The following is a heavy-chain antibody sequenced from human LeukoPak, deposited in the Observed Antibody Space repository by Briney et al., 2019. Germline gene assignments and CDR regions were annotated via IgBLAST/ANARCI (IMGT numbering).Heavy chain of an antibody. CDR1: GFTFTNYA. Sequence: GGSLRLSCAASGFTFTNYAMSWVRQAPGKGLEWVSSINPSSGNTYYADSVKGRFTISRDNAKDTLYLQVNSLRAEDTAVYYCAITVDCRATTDCYSYFPHWGQGTLVTVSS. J-gene: IGHJ1*01. V-gene: IGHV3-23*01. CDR3: AITVDCRATTDCYSYFPH. D-gene: IGHD2-21*02. CDR2: INPSSGNT.